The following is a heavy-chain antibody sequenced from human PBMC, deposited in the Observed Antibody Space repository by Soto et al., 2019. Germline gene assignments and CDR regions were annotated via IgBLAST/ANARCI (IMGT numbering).Heavy chain of an antibody. J-gene: IGHJ6*02. Sequence: GGSLRLSCAASGFTFSIYAMSWVRQAPGKGLECVSGIGVGNADTYYADSVKGRFTISRDNSKNSVSLQMNSLRAEDTAVYYCAREYTAWPLAYGLDVWGQGTTVTVSS. CDR1: GFTFSIYA. CDR3: AREYTAWPLAYGLDV. D-gene: IGHD2-2*02. V-gene: IGHV3-23*01. CDR2: IGVGNADT.